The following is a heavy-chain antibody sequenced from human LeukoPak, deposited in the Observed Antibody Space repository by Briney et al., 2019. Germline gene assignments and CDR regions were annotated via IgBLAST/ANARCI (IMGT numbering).Heavy chain of an antibody. CDR2: INHSGST. Sequence: SETLSLTCAVYGGSFSGYYWSWIRQPPGKGLEWIGEINHSGSTNYNPSLKSRVTISVDTSKNQFSLKLSSVTAADTAVYYCARRGRYCSGGSCYLYYYYCYMDVWGKGTTVTISS. CDR1: GGSFSGYY. J-gene: IGHJ6*03. CDR3: ARRGRYCSGGSCYLYYYYCYMDV. V-gene: IGHV4-34*01. D-gene: IGHD2-15*01.